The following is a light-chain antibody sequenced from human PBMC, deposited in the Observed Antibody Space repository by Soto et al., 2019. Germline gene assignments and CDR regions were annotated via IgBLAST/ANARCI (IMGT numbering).Light chain of an antibody. CDR3: QQYYSYPGT. J-gene: IGKJ3*01. CDR1: QSINKW. Sequence: DIQMTQSPSSVSASVGDRVTITCRASQSINKWLAWYQQKPGKAPNLLIYAASTLQSGVPSRFSGSGSGTDFTLTISCLQSEDFATYYCQQYYSYPGTFGPGTKVDIK. CDR2: AAS. V-gene: IGKV1-12*01.